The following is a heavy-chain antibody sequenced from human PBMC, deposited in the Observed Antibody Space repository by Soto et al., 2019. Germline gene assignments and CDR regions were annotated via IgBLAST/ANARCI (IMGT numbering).Heavy chain of an antibody. CDR2: ISTYNGNT. V-gene: IGHV1-18*04. D-gene: IGHD3-3*01. J-gene: IGHJ3*02. CDR3: ARGRYDFWSGYYRVAAFDI. CDR1: GYTFTSYG. Sequence: ASVKVSCKASGYTFTSYGISWVRQAPGQGLEWLGWISTYNGNTNYAQKLQGRVTMTTDTSTSTAYKELRSLRSDDTAVYYCARGRYDFWSGYYRVAAFDIWGQGTMVTVSS.